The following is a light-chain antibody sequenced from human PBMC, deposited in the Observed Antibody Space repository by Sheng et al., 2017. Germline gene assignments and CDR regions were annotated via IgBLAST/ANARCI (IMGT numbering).Light chain of an antibody. V-gene: IGKV3D-20*02. J-gene: IGKJ4*01. CDR2: GAS. CDR3: QQRSNWPPLT. Sequence: EIVLTQFPGTLSLSPGERATLSCRASQSLSSSQLAWYQQKPGQAPRLLIYGASTRATAIPARFSGRGSGTEFTLTISSLQSEDFAVYYCQQRSNWPPLTFGGGTKVEIK. CDR1: QSLSSS.